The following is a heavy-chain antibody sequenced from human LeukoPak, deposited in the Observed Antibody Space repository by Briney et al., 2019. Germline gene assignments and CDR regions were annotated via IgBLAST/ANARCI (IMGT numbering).Heavy chain of an antibody. Sequence: ASVKVSCKAPGYTFTSYGISWVRQAPGQGLEWMGWINTNSGGTNYAQKFQGRVTMTKDTSINAAYMELNKLTSDDTAVYYCGRGNKSFDPWGQGTLVTVSS. J-gene: IGHJ5*02. CDR3: GRGNKSFDP. V-gene: IGHV1-2*02. CDR1: GYTFTSYG. CDR2: INTNSGGT.